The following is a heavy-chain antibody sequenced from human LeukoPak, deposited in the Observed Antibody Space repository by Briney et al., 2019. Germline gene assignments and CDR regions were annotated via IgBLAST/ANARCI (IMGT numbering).Heavy chain of an antibody. V-gene: IGHV3-23*01. CDR1: GFTFHDYA. Sequence: PGGSLRLSCAASGFTFHDYAMHWVRQAPGKGLEWVSGISGSGDNTYYADSVKGRFTISRDNSKNTLYVQVNSLGTEDTAAYYCAKGGYYDSSGSFYFDYWGQGTLVTVSS. CDR3: AKGGYYDSSGSFYFDY. J-gene: IGHJ4*02. CDR2: ISGSGDNT. D-gene: IGHD3-22*01.